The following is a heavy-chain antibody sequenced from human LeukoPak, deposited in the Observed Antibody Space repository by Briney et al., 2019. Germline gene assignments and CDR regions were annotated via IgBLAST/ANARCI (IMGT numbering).Heavy chain of an antibody. Sequence: GGSLRLSCAASGLTFSSYSMNWVRQAPGKGLEWVSSISSSSSYIFYADSVKGRFTISRDNAKNSLYLQVNSLRAEDTAIYYCARDLVGSITMDVWGKGTTVTVSS. V-gene: IGHV3-21*01. CDR1: GLTFSSYS. CDR2: ISSSSSYI. D-gene: IGHD5-12*01. CDR3: ARDLVGSITMDV. J-gene: IGHJ6*03.